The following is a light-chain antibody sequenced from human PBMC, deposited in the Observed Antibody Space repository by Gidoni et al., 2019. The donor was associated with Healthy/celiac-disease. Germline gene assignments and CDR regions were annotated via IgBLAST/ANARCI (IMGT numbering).Light chain of an antibody. CDR2: DAS. J-gene: IGKJ1*01. Sequence: EIVLTQSPATLSLSPGERATLSCRASQSVSSYLAWYQQKPGQAPRLLLYDASNRATGIPARFSGSGSGTDFTLTISSLEPEDFAVYYCQQRSNWPLTFGPGTKVEIK. CDR1: QSVSSY. CDR3: QQRSNWPLT. V-gene: IGKV3-11*01.